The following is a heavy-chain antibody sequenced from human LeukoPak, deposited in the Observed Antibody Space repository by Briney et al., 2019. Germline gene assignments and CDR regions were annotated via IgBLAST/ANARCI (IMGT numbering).Heavy chain of an antibody. CDR1: GGSFSGYY. CDR2: INHSGST. CDR3: ASSITMVRGDDAFDI. D-gene: IGHD3-10*01. V-gene: IGHV4-34*01. J-gene: IGHJ3*02. Sequence: PSETLSLTCAVYGGSFSGYYWSWIRQPPGKGLEWIGEINHSGSTNYNPSLKSRVTISVDTSKNQFSLKLSSVTAADTAVYYCASSITMVRGDDAFDIWGQGTMVTVSS.